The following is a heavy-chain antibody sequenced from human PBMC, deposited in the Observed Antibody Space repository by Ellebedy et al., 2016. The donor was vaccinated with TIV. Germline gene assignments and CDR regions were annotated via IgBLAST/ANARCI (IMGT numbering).Heavy chain of an antibody. CDR2: ISYDGSNK. Sequence: GESLKISXAASGFTFSGYAMHWVRQAPGKGLEWVAVISYDGSNKYYADSVKGRFSIFRDNAKNTLFLQMNSLRVEDTAVFYCTRTNGVCYMGPYSTKDCGYGMDVWGQGTTVTVSS. V-gene: IGHV3-30-3*01. CDR1: GFTFSGYA. CDR3: TRTNGVCYMGPYSTKDCGYGMDV. J-gene: IGHJ6*02. D-gene: IGHD2-8*01.